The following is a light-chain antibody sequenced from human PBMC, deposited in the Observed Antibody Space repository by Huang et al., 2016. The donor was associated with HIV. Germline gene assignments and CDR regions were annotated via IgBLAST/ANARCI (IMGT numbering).Light chain of an antibody. V-gene: IGKV3-11*01. Sequence: EIVLTQSPATLSLSPGDRATLSCRASQSVGVYLAWYKQKPGQAPRLLIFEASNRATGIPDRCSGSGSGTDFTLTIDSLQPDDFAIYYCQQRTKWPPVLTFGGGTRVEIK. J-gene: IGKJ4*01. CDR3: QQRTKWPPVLT. CDR2: EAS. CDR1: QSVGVY.